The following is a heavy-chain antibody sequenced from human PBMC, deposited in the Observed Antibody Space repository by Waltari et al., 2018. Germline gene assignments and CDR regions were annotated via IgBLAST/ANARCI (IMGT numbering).Heavy chain of an antibody. CDR1: GFTVSSKY. CDR3: AREWVPGYYYGMDV. V-gene: IGHV3-53*01. Sequence: EVQLVESGGGLIQPGGSLRLSCAASGFTVSSKYMRWVRQAPGKGLECVSVIYSGGSTYYADSVKGRFTISRDNSKNTLYLQMNSLRAEDTAVYYCAREWVPGYYYGMDVWGQGTTVTVSS. CDR2: IYSGGST. J-gene: IGHJ6*02.